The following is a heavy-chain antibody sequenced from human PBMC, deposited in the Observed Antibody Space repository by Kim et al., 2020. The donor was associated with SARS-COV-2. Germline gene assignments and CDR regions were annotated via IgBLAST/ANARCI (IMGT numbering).Heavy chain of an antibody. D-gene: IGHD3-9*01. CDR3: ARNVLRYCDRHNWFDP. Sequence: SLKSRVTISVDKSKNQFSLKLSSVTAADTAVYYCARNVLRYCDRHNWFDPWGQGTLVTVSS. J-gene: IGHJ5*02. V-gene: IGHV4-4*02.